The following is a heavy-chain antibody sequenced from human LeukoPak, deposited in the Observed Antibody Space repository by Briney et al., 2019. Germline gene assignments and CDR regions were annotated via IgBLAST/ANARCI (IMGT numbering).Heavy chain of an antibody. CDR2: IYHTGST. CDR1: GASISSGNW. J-gene: IGHJ4*02. V-gene: IGHV4-4*02. D-gene: IGHD6-6*01. Sequence: PSGTLSLTCAVSGASISSGNWWNWVRQSPGKGLEWIGEIYHTGSTNYNPSLKSRVTMSVNKSKTQFSLNLNSFTAADTAVYYCARHDYSSSFFDYWGQGTLVTVSS. CDR3: ARHDYSSSFFDY.